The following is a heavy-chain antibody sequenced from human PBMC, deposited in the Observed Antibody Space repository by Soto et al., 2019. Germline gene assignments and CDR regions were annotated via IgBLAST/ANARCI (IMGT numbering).Heavy chain of an antibody. CDR1: GGSFSGYY. V-gene: IGHV4-34*01. D-gene: IGHD3-16*01. CDR2: INHSGST. J-gene: IGHJ6*03. Sequence: SETLSLTCAVYGGSFSGYYWSWIRQPPGKGLEWIGEINHSGSTNYNPSLKSRVTISVDTSKNQFSLKLSSVTAADTAVYYCARGKTRTNKITTARNYYYYMDVWGKGTTVNVSS. CDR3: ARGKTRTNKITTARNYYYYMDV.